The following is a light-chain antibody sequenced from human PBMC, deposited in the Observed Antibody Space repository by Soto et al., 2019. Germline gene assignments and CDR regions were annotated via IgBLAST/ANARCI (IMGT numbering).Light chain of an antibody. V-gene: IGKV3-15*01. J-gene: IGKJ2*01. CDR1: QSVSSK. Sequence: EIVMTQSPVTLSVSPGERATLSCRASQSVSSKLAWYQQKPGQAPRLLIYGASTRATGIPARFSGSGSGTEFTLSISSLQSKDFAVYYGQEYKNWPQTFGQGTKLEIK. CDR2: GAS. CDR3: QEYKNWPQT.